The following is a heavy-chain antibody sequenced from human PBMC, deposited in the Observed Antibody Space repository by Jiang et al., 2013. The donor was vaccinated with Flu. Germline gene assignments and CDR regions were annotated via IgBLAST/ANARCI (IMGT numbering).Heavy chain of an antibody. D-gene: IGHD3-10*01. V-gene: IGHV4-59*01. CDR1: GGSISSYY. CDR3: ANLARKYGSGSYGYFDY. CDR2: IYYSGST. J-gene: IGHJ4*02. Sequence: LLKPSETLSLTCTVSGGSISSYYWSWIRQPPGKGLEWIGYIYYSGSTNYNPSLKSRVTISVDTSKNQFSLKLSSVTAADTAVYYCANLARKYGSGSYGYFDYWGQGTLVTVSS.